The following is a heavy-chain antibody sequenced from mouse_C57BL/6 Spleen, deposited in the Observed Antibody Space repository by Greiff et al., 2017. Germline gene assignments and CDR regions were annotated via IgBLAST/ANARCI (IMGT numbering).Heavy chain of an antibody. V-gene: IGHV5-9-1*02. CDR1: GFTFSSYA. CDR2: ISSGGDYI. J-gene: IGHJ2*01. Sequence: EVKLVESGEGLVKPGGSLKLSCAASGFTFSSYAMSWVRQTPEKRLEWVAYISSGGDYIYYADTVKGRFTISRDKARNTLYLQMSSLKSEDTAMYYCTRNDGYYPYYVDYWGQGTTLTVSS. D-gene: IGHD2-3*01. CDR3: TRNDGYYPYYVDY.